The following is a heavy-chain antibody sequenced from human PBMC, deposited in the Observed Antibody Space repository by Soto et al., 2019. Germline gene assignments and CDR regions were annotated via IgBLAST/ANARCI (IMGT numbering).Heavy chain of an antibody. CDR3: ATSNWFDP. CDR2: IYYSGST. CDR1: GGSISSRGYY. J-gene: IGHJ5*02. Sequence: QLQLQESGPGLVKPSETLSLTCTVSGGSISSRGYYGGWIRQPPGKGLEWIGTIYYSGSTYYNPSLTSRVTISVDTSKNQFSLKLSSVTAADTAVYYCATSNWFDPWGQGTLVTVSS. V-gene: IGHV4-39*01.